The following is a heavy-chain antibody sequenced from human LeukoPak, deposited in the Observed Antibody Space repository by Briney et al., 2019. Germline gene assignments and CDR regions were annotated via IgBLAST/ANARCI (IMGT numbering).Heavy chain of an antibody. D-gene: IGHD6-13*01. CDR3: AEDIAAAGLDY. CDR2: ISWNSGSI. J-gene: IGHJ4*02. Sequence: GRSLRLSCAVSGFTFDDYAMHWVRQAPGKGLEWVSGISWNSGSIGYADSVKGRFTISRDNAKNSLYLQMNSLRAEDTALYYCAEDIAAAGLDYWGQGTLVTVSS. V-gene: IGHV3-9*01. CDR1: GFTFDDYA.